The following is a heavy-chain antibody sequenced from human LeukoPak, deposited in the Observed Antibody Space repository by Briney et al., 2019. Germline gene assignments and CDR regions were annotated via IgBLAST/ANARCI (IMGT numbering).Heavy chain of an antibody. V-gene: IGHV1-2*02. CDR2: INPNSVST. J-gene: IGHJ5*02. CDR1: GYTFTGYY. Sequence: ASVTVSCKASGYTFTGYYMHWVRQAPGQGLEWMGLINPNSVSTNYAQKFLGRVTMTRDRAIVPAEMELSRLRSDDTAVYYCASGECSGTSCYWRGKWFDPWGQGTLVTVSS. D-gene: IGHD2-2*01. CDR3: ASGECSGTSCYWRGKWFDP.